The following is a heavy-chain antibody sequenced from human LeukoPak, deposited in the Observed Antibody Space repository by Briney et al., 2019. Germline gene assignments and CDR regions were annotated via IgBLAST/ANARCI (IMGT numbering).Heavy chain of an antibody. D-gene: IGHD3-10*01. Sequence: SETLSLTSAVCRESFSGYYWRCIRQPPGKGLECMREINHSGSTNYNPSLKSRVTISVDTTKNQFSLKLSSVTAADTAVYYCARGPRRLLWFGEPKPFDPWGQGTLVTVSS. CDR2: INHSGST. J-gene: IGHJ5*02. CDR3: ARGPRRLLWFGEPKPFDP. V-gene: IGHV4-34*01. CDR1: RESFSGYY.